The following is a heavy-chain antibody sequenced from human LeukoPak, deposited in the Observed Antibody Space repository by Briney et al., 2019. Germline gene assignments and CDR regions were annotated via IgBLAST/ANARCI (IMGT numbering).Heavy chain of an antibody. CDR1: GFTFSSYA. D-gene: IGHD3-16*01. J-gene: IGHJ6*02. CDR2: ISYDGSNK. CDR3: AREGYDPSEYYYYGMDV. V-gene: IGHV3-30-3*01. Sequence: GGSLRLSCAASGFTFSSYAMHWVRQAPGKGLEWVAVISYDGSNKYYADSVKGRFTISRDNAKNSLYLQMNSLRAEDTAVYYCAREGYDPSEYYYYGMDVWGQGTTVTVSS.